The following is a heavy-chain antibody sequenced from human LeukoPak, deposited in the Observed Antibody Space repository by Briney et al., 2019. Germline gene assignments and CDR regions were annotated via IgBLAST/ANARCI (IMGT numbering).Heavy chain of an antibody. Sequence: GGTLRVSCAASGFTFSSYGMHWVRQARGKGLEWVAVIWYDGSNKYYADSVKGRFTISRDNSKNTLYLQMNSLRAEDTAVYYCAREANGMDVWGQGTTVTVSS. J-gene: IGHJ6*02. CDR3: AREANGMDV. CDR2: IWYDGSNK. CDR1: GFTFSSYG. V-gene: IGHV3-33*01. D-gene: IGHD1-26*01.